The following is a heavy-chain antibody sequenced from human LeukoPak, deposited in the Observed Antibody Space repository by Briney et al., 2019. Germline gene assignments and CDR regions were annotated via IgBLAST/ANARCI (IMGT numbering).Heavy chain of an antibody. Sequence: ASVKVSCKASGYTFTSYYMHWVRQAPGQGLEWMGLINPSGGSTSYAQKFQGRVTMTRDTSTSTVYMELSSLRSEDTAVYYCARGLTRRSSGYFPLAEYFQHWGQGTLVTVSS. J-gene: IGHJ1*01. CDR2: INPSGGST. V-gene: IGHV1-46*01. CDR3: ARGLTRRSSGYFPLAEYFQH. D-gene: IGHD3-22*01. CDR1: GYTFTSYY.